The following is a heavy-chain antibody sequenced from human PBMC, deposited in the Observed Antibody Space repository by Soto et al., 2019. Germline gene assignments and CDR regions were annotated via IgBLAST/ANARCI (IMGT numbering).Heavy chain of an antibody. CDR2: IYYSGST. D-gene: IGHD3-22*01. CDR3: ARHPSRRYYDSSGYYYPLVYGMDV. Sequence: SETLSLTSTVSGGSISSYYWSWIRQPPGKGLEWIGYIYYSGSTNYNPSLKGRVTISVDTSKNQFSLKLSSVTAADTAVYYCARHPSRRYYDSSGYYYPLVYGMDVWGQGTTVTVSS. J-gene: IGHJ6*02. CDR1: GGSISSYY. V-gene: IGHV4-59*08.